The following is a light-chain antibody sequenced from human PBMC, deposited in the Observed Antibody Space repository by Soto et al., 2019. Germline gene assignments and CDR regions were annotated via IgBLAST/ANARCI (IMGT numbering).Light chain of an antibody. CDR2: AAS. J-gene: IGKJ3*01. Sequence: DIQMPQSPSSLSASVGDSVTITGRTSQTISDYLNWYQHTPGKAPKLLISAASSLQSGVPSRFSGSGSATDFTLTISSLQPEDFATDYCQQSYSTLTFGPGTKVDI. CDR1: QTISDY. CDR3: QQSYSTLT. V-gene: IGKV1-39*01.